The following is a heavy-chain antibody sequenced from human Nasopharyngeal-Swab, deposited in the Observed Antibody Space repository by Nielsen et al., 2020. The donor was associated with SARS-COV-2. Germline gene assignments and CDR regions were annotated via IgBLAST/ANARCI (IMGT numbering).Heavy chain of an antibody. D-gene: IGHD6-19*01. Sequence: GGSLRLSCAASGLPFSGDWLSWVPQAPGKGLGWVANIKEDGSEKYCVDSVEGRFTVSRDNAKNSLYLQMNSLRAEDTAVYYCASSGLSSGWPLDYWGQGTLVTVSS. CDR1: GLPFSGDW. CDR3: ASSGLSSGWPLDY. CDR2: IKEDGSEK. J-gene: IGHJ4*02. V-gene: IGHV3-7*05.